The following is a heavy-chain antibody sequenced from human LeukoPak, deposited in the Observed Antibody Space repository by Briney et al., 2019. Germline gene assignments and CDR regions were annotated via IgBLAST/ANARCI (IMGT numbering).Heavy chain of an antibody. CDR1: GFTFNSYA. Sequence: GGSPRLSCAAYGFTFNSYAMYWVRQAPGKGLEWVSGIFGSGGSAHYADSVKGRFTISRDNSKNTVYLQMSSLRAEDTAVYYCAKTTTGYSSGRYPGWPADYWGQGSLVTVSS. V-gene: IGHV3-23*01. D-gene: IGHD6-19*01. CDR2: IFGSGGSA. CDR3: AKTTTGYSSGRYPGWPADY. J-gene: IGHJ4*02.